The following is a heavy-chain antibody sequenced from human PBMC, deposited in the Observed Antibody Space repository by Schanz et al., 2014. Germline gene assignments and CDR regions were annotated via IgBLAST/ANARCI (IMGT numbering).Heavy chain of an antibody. D-gene: IGHD5-12*01. V-gene: IGHV3-30-3*01. CDR3: ASPSGYSDYGTYFDF. Sequence: QVQLLQFGGGVVQPGRSLRLSCAASGFTFSSYAMHWVRQAPGKGLEWVALISNDGSIKYYADCVEGRFTISRDNSRNTLYLQMNSLRTEDTAVYYCASPSGYSDYGTYFDFWGQGALVTVSS. J-gene: IGHJ4*02. CDR1: GFTFSSYA. CDR2: ISNDGSIK.